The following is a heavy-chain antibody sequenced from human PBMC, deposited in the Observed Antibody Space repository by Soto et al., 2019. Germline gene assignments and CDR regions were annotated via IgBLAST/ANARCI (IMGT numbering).Heavy chain of an antibody. CDR3: ARDQGVSVWFGRDDACDI. CDR2: IKQDGSEK. D-gene: IGHD3-10*01. J-gene: IGHJ3*02. Sequence: PGGSLRLSCAASAFTFSRYWMSWVPPAPGKGLEWVANIKQDGSEKYHVDSVKGRFTISRDNAKNSLYLQMSSLRADDTAVYYCARDQGVSVWFGRDDACDIWCQGTMVTVSS. V-gene: IGHV3-7*01. CDR1: AFTFSRYW.